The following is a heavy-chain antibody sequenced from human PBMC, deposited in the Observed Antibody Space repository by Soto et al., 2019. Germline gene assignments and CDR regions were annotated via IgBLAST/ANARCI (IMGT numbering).Heavy chain of an antibody. Sequence: SVKVSCKASGGTFSSYAISWVRQAPGQGLEWMGGIIPIFGTANYAQKFQGRVTITADESTSTAYMELSSLRSEDTAVYYCARGGTMVRGQKNREAYYYYYYCMDVWGQGTTVTVSS. J-gene: IGHJ6*02. CDR2: IIPIFGTA. V-gene: IGHV1-69*13. CDR3: ARGGTMVRGQKNREAYYYYYYCMDV. D-gene: IGHD3-10*01. CDR1: GGTFSSYA.